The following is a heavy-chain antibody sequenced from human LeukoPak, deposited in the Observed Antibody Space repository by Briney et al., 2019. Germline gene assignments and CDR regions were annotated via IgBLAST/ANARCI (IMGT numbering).Heavy chain of an antibody. J-gene: IGHJ4*02. V-gene: IGHV3-49*03. CDR3: TRDRGAYNLYDY. D-gene: IGHD1-1*01. CDR2: IRSKAYGETA. Sequence: PGGSLRLSCAASGFSVSSNAVSWMRQAPGKGLEWVGFIRSKAYGETADYAASVKGRFTISRDDSKAIAYLQMNSLKTEDTAVYHCTRDRGAYNLYDYWGQGTLVTVSS. CDR1: GFSVSSNA.